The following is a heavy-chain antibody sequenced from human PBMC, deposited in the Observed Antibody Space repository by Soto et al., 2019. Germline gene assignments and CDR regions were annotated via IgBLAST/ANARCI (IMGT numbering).Heavy chain of an antibody. CDR3: AKVLYRDGSSSWYYFDY. D-gene: IGHD6-13*01. CDR1: GFTFSSYA. V-gene: IGHV3-23*01. Sequence: GGSLRLSCAASGFTFSSYAMSWVRQAPGKGLEWVSAISRSGSSIYYADSLKGRFTNSTDNSKNTLYLQRNSLRAEDAAVYYYAKVLYRDGSSSWYYFDYWGQGTLVTVSS. J-gene: IGHJ4*02. CDR2: ISRSGSSI.